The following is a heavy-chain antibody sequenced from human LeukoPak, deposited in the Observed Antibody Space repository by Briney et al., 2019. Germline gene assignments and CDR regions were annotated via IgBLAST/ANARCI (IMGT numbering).Heavy chain of an antibody. CDR3: ARDPYYYDSSGYH. D-gene: IGHD3-22*01. CDR2: IKQDGSEK. CDR1: GFTFSSYW. Sequence: GGSLRLSCAASGFTFSSYWMSWVRQAPGKGLEGVANIKQDGSEKYYVDSVKGRFTISRDNAKNSLYLQMNSLRAEDTAVCYCARDPYYYDSSGYHWGQGTLVTVSS. J-gene: IGHJ4*02. V-gene: IGHV3-7*03.